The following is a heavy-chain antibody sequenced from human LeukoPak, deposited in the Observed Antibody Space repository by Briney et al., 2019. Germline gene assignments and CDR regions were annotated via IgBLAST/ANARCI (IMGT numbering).Heavy chain of an antibody. Sequence: NSSETLSLTCTVSGGSISSYYWSWIRQPPGKGLEWIGYIYYSGSTNYNPSLKSRVTISVDTSKNQFSLKLSSVTAADAAVYYCAAGYDSSGYLFDYCGQGTLATVSS. V-gene: IGHV4-59*01. J-gene: IGHJ4*02. CDR1: GGSISSYY. D-gene: IGHD3-22*01. CDR2: IYYSGST. CDR3: AAGYDSSGYLFDY.